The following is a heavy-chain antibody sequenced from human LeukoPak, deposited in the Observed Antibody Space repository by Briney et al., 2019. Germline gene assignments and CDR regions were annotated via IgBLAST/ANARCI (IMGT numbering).Heavy chain of an antibody. D-gene: IGHD3-10*01. V-gene: IGHV1-8*02. CDR2: MNPNSGNT. Sequence: ASVKVSCKASGYTFTSYDINWERQATGQGLEWMGWMNPNSGNTGYAQKFQGRVTMTTDTSTSTAYMELRSLRSDDTAMYYCARVPIPEVLWFGEEQGGYYYYYMDVWGKGTTVTISS. J-gene: IGHJ6*03. CDR3: ARVPIPEVLWFGEEQGGYYYYYMDV. CDR1: GYTFTSYD.